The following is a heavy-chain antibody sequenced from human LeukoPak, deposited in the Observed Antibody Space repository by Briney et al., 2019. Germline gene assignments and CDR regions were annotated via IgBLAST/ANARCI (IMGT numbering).Heavy chain of an antibody. D-gene: IGHD4-17*01. V-gene: IGHV1-69*06. CDR3: MRDGDYGDYVGNWFDP. CDR1: GGTFSSYA. Sequence: GASVKVSCKASGGTFSSYAISWVRQAPGQGLEWMGGIIPIFGTANYAQKFQGRVTITADKSTSTAYMELSSLRSEDTAVYYCMRDGDYGDYVGNWFDPWGQGTLVTVSS. CDR2: IIPIFGTA. J-gene: IGHJ5*02.